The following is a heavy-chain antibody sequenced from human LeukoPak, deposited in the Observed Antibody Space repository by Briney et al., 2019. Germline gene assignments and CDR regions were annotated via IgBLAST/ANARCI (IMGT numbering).Heavy chain of an antibody. CDR2: INSDGSST. Sequence: GGSLRLSCAASGFTFSSYWMHWVRQAPGKGLVWVSRINSDGSSTGYADSVKGRFTISRDNAKNSLYLQMNSLRAEDTAFYYCARSMSTVTTRYFDLWGRGTLVTVSS. CDR1: GFTFSSYW. CDR3: ARSMSTVTTRYFDL. J-gene: IGHJ2*01. D-gene: IGHD4-17*01. V-gene: IGHV3-74*01.